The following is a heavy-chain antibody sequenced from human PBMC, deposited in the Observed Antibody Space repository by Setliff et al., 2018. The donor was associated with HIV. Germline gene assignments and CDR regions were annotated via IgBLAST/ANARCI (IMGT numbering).Heavy chain of an antibody. Sequence: LSLSCAASGFTFRNYKFNWVRQAPGRGLEWVSSISIGSGGAIDYADSVQGRFTISRDNSKNSLYLQMNSLRVEDTAVYYCARDYLYYNLYSGSPVYGMDVWGQGTTVTVSS. CDR2: ISIGSGGAI. V-gene: IGHV3-48*03. CDR3: ARDYLYYNLYSGSPVYGMDV. D-gene: IGHD3-3*01. CDR1: GFTFRNYK. J-gene: IGHJ6*02.